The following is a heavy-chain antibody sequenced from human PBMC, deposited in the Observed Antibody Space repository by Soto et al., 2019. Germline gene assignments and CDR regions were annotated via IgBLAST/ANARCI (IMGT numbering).Heavy chain of an antibody. J-gene: IGHJ5*02. CDR1: GDSICNKNW. CDR2: MHHSGSI. CDR3: ARRVQTNTVITQDNWYAP. V-gene: IGHV4-4*03. D-gene: IGHD3-10*01. Sequence: PETLCLSCTVSGDSICNKNWCSCVGKHPGKGLEWIGEMHHSGSIHYNASLKSRATLSVDKSRNQFSLQLTSVTAADTAVYYCARRVQTNTVITQDNWYAPWGQGTRVT.